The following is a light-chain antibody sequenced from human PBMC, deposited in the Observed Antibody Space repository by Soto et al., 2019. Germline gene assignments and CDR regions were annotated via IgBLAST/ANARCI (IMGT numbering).Light chain of an antibody. Sequence: EIVLTQSPATLSLSPGERATLSCRASQSVTSYLAWYQQKPGQAPRLLIYDASNRATGIPARFSGGGSGTDFTLTISSLEPEDFAVYFCLQRYNWPLTFGGGTKVEIK. CDR2: DAS. V-gene: IGKV3-11*01. J-gene: IGKJ4*01. CDR1: QSVTSY. CDR3: LQRYNWPLT.